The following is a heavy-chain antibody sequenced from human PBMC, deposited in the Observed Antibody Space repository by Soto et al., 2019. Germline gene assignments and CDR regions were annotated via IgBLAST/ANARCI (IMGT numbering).Heavy chain of an antibody. CDR3: ARVVGYYDSSGRGDWFDP. CDR1: GGSFSGYY. D-gene: IGHD3-22*01. CDR2: INHSGST. V-gene: IGHV4-34*01. J-gene: IGHJ5*02. Sequence: SETLSLTCAVYGGSFSGYYWSWIRQPPGKGLEWIGEINHSGSTNYNPSLKSRVTISVDTSKNQFSLKLSSVTAADTAVYYCARVVGYYDSSGRGDWFDPWGRGILVTV.